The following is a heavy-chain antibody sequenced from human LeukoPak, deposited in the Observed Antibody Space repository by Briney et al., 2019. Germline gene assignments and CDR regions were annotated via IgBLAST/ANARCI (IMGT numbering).Heavy chain of an antibody. CDR2: IGSSDSII. D-gene: IGHD6-19*01. V-gene: IGHV3-11*01. J-gene: IGHJ4*02. CDR1: GFTLSDFY. Sequence: GGSLRLSCVASGFTLSDFYMSWIRQAPGKGLEWLADIGSSDSIISYADSLRGRFTISRDYAKNSLHLQMNSLSDEDTAVYYCGRETVAGTFDYWGQGTLVTVSS. CDR3: GRETVAGTFDY.